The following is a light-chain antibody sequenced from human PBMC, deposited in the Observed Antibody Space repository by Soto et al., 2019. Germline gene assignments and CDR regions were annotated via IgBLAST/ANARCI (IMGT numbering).Light chain of an antibody. CDR3: QQYSDWPPV. J-gene: IGKJ3*01. V-gene: IGKV3-15*01. CDR1: QSVSGN. Sequence: EIVMTQSPPTVSVSLGERATLSCRASQSVSGNLAWYQQKPGQAPRILFFHASTRATGIPARFSGSGSGTEFTLIISGLQSEDFGLYYCQQYSDWPPVFGPGTKVDIK. CDR2: HAS.